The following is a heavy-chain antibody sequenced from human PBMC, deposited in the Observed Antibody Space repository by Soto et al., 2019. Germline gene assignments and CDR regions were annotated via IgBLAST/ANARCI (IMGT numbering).Heavy chain of an antibody. CDR1: GFTFSSYG. D-gene: IGHD1-1*01. J-gene: IGHJ4*02. CDR2: IWYDGSNK. CDR3: ARDEAYNTLYYFDS. Sequence: QVQLVESGGGVVQPGRSLRLSCAASGFTFSSYGMHWVRQAPGKGLEWVAVIWYDGSNKYYADSVKGRFTISRDNSKNTLYLLMNSLRAEDTAVYYCARDEAYNTLYYFDSWGQGTLVTVSS. V-gene: IGHV3-33*01.